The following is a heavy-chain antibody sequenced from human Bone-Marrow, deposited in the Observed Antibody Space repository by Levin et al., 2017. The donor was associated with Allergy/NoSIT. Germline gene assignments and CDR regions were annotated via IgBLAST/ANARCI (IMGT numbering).Heavy chain of an antibody. V-gene: IGHV3-30*18. CDR2: ISYDGSNK. CDR3: AKDYGTRSGSYSDAFDI. D-gene: IGHD1-26*01. Sequence: GGSQRLSCAASGFTFSSYGMHWVRQAPGKGLEWVAVISYDGSNKYYADSVKGRFTISRDNSKNTLYLQMNSLRAEDTAVYYCAKDYGTRSGSYSDAFDIWGQGTMVTVSS. J-gene: IGHJ3*02. CDR1: GFTFSSYG.